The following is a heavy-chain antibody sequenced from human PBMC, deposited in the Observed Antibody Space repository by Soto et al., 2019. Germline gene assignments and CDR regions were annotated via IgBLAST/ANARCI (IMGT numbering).Heavy chain of an antibody. D-gene: IGHD3-10*01. CDR3: ARRASGSYSAY. J-gene: IGHJ4*02. CDR2: IFYSGST. CDR1: GGSISSSSHY. Sequence: TLSLTCTVSGGSISSSSHYWGWIRQPPGKGLEWIGSIFYSGSTSYNPSLKSRVTISVDTSKNQFSLKLGSVTAADTAVYYCARRASGSYSAYWGQGTLVTVSS. V-gene: IGHV4-39*01.